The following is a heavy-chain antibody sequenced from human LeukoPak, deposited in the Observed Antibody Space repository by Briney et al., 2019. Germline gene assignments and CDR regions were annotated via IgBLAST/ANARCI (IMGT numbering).Heavy chain of an antibody. D-gene: IGHD3-22*01. CDR3: AKASAMIVVVSKHFDY. Sequence: GGSLRLTCAASGFTFSSYGMSWVRQAPGKGLEWVSAISGSGGSTYYADSVKGRFTISRDNSKNTLYLQMNSLRAEDTAVYYCAKASAMIVVVSKHFDYWGQGTLVTVSS. J-gene: IGHJ4*02. CDR1: GFTFSSYG. V-gene: IGHV3-23*01. CDR2: ISGSGGST.